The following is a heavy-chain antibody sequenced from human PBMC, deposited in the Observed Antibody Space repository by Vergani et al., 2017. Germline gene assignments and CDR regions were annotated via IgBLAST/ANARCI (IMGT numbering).Heavy chain of an antibody. V-gene: IGHV3-73*01. D-gene: IGHD3-10*01. J-gene: IGHJ4*02. CDR3: SAQTQSCHDY. Sequence: VQLMESGGGWAQPGGSLRLSCAASGFVFSESPIHWVRQVPGKGLAWLGHMRRRSDHYATACGPSLIGRATISRDDSTNTAYLQLSSLGTDDTAIYFCSAQTQSCHDYWGQGTLGAVSS. CDR2: MRRRSDHYAT. CDR1: GFVFSESP.